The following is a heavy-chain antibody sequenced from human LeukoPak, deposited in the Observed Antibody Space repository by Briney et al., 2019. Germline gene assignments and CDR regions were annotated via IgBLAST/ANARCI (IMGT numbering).Heavy chain of an antibody. CDR3: ARQKCSGAKCLTKNAFDF. V-gene: IGHV4-4*09. J-gene: IGHJ3*01. CDR2: IYTSGST. D-gene: IGHD2-15*01. CDR1: GSISGYY. Sequence: SETLSDTRIVTGSISGYYRSWIRQPPGKGLEWIGYIYTSGSTNSNPSLKRRVTISVDTYKNQFSLALSSVTAADKDVYYCARQKCSGAKCLTKNAFDFWGQGTMVSVSS.